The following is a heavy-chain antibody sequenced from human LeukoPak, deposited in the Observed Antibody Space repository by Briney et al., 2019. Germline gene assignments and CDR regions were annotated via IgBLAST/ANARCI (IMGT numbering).Heavy chain of an antibody. Sequence: GGSLRLSCAASGFIFSDYWMHWVRQAPGKGLVWVSRIKTDGSATSYADSVRGRFTISRDNARNTLYLQMNSLTVEDTAVYYCARVGTGRYRFDSWGQGTQVTVSS. V-gene: IGHV3-74*01. CDR2: IKTDGSAT. CDR3: ARVGTGRYRFDS. J-gene: IGHJ5*01. CDR1: GFIFSDYW. D-gene: IGHD1-14*01.